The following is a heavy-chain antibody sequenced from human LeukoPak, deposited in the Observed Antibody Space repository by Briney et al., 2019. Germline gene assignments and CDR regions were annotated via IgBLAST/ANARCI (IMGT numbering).Heavy chain of an antibody. Sequence: PGGSLRLSCAASGFTFDDYGMSWVRHAPGKGLEWVSGINWNGGSTGCADSVKGRFTISRDNAKNSLYLQMNSLRAEDTALYYCARGGDYYDSSGYYLFDYWGQGTLVTVSS. CDR1: GFTFDDYG. CDR3: ARGGDYYDSSGYYLFDY. CDR2: INWNGGST. D-gene: IGHD3-22*01. V-gene: IGHV3-20*04. J-gene: IGHJ4*02.